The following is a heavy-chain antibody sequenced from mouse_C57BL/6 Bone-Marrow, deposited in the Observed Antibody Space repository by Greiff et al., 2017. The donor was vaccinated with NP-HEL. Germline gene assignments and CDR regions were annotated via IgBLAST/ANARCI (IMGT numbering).Heavy chain of an antibody. Sequence: VQLQQSGAELARPGASVTMSCKASGYTFTSYTMHWVKQRPGQGLEWIGYINPSSGYTKYNQKFKDKATLTADKSSSTAYMKLSSLTSEDSAVYYCAGRGPYYGSSYPFAYGGQGTLVTVSA. D-gene: IGHD1-1*01. J-gene: IGHJ3*01. CDR2: INPSSGYT. CDR3: AGRGPYYGSSYPFAY. V-gene: IGHV1-4*01. CDR1: GYTFTSYT.